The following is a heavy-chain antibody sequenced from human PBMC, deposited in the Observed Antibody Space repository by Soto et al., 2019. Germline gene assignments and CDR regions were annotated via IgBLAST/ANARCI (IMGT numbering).Heavy chain of an antibody. CDR1: GYTFTSYG. Sequence: QVQLVQSGAEVKKPGASVKVSCKASGYTFTSYGISWVRQAPGQGLEWMGWINAYNGNTKNALTLHGRVTMTTDTSTSTAYMELRSMRSDVTAVYYCARDAAIGMNDYWGQGTLVTVSS. CDR2: INAYNGNT. J-gene: IGHJ4*02. V-gene: IGHV1-18*01. CDR3: ARDAAIGMNDY. D-gene: IGHD1-20*01.